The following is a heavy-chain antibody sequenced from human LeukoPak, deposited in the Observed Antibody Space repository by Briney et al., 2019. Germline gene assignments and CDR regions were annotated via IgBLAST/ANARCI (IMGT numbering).Heavy chain of an antibody. D-gene: IGHD2-21*02. J-gene: IGHJ4*02. CDR1: GFTFRNYW. Sequence: PGGSLRLSCAASGFTFRNYWMTWVRQAPGKGLEWVANIKEDGSQKYYMDSVKGRFTISRDNANNSLYLQMNSLRAEDTAIYYCARDPWGRHGGDCVWGQGTPVTVSS. CDR3: ARDPWGRHGGDCV. CDR2: IKEDGSQK. V-gene: IGHV3-7*01.